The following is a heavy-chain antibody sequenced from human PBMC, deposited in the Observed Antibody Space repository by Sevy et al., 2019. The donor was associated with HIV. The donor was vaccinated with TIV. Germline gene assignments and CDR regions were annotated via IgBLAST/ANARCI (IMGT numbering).Heavy chain of an antibody. D-gene: IGHD2-15*01. CDR3: AKAIGYCSGGSCYEKGYYYYYYMDV. J-gene: IGHJ6*03. V-gene: IGHV3-53*01. CDR2: IYSGGST. Sequence: GGSLRLSCAASGFTVSSNYMSWVRQAPGKGLEWVSVIYSGGSTYYADSVKGRFTISRDNSKNTLYLQMNSLRAEDTAVDYCAKAIGYCSGGSCYEKGYYYYYYMDVWGKGTTVTVSS. CDR1: GFTVSSNY.